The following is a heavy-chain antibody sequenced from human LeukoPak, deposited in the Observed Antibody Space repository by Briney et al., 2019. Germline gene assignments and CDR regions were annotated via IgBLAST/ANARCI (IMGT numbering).Heavy chain of an antibody. CDR3: ARQSDGGGSYPGY. CDR1: GYSFTSYW. J-gene: IGHJ4*02. Sequence: GESLKISCKGSGYSFTSYWIGWVRPMPGKGLEWMGIIYPGDSDTRYSPPFQGQVTISADKSITTAYLQWSSLKASDTAMYYCARQSDGGGSYPGYWGQGTLVTVSS. CDR2: IYPGDSDT. D-gene: IGHD1-26*01. V-gene: IGHV5-51*01.